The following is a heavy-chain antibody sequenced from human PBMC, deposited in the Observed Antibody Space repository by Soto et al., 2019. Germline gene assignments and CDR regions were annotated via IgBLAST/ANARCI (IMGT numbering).Heavy chain of an antibody. Sequence: ASVKVSCKASGYTFTSYYMHWVRQAPGQGLEWMGIINPSGGSTSYAQKFQGRVTMTRDTSTSTVYMELSSLRSEDTAVYYCAREGALAQGGWWHRAFDIWGQGTMVTGSS. CDR1: GYTFTSYY. D-gene: IGHD2-15*01. V-gene: IGHV1-46*01. CDR3: AREGALAQGGWWHRAFDI. CDR2: INPSGGST. J-gene: IGHJ3*02.